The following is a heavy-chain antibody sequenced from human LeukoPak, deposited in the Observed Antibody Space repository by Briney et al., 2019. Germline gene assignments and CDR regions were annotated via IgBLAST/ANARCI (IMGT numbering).Heavy chain of an antibody. Sequence: PGGSLRLSCAASGFTFSSYGMHWVRQAPGKGLEWVAFIRYDGSNKYYADSVKGRFTISRDNPKNTLYLQMNSLRAEDTAVYYCAKDHGSGSYPNYYYYYMDVWGKGTTVTISS. CDR3: AKDHGSGSYPNYYYYYMDV. V-gene: IGHV3-30*02. CDR2: IRYDGSNK. J-gene: IGHJ6*03. CDR1: GFTFSSYG. D-gene: IGHD3-10*01.